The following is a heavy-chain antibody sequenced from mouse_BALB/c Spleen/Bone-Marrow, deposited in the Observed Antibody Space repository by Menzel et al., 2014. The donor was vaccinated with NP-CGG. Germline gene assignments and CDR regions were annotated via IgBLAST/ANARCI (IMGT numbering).Heavy chain of an antibody. V-gene: IGHV5-12-1*01. Sequence: EVQRVESGGGLVKPGGSLKLSCAASGFAFSSYDMSWVRRTPEKRLEWVAYISSGGGSTYYPDTVKGRFTISRDNAKNTLYLQMSSLKSEDTAMYYCARHRQLTTANWGQGTLVTVSA. D-gene: IGHD1-1*01. CDR1: GFAFSSYD. J-gene: IGHJ3*01. CDR2: ISSGGGST. CDR3: ARHRQLTTAN.